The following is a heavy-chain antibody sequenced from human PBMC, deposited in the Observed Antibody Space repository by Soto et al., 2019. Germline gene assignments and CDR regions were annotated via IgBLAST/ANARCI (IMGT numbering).Heavy chain of an antibody. V-gene: IGHV4-59*01. CDR2: IYYTGTT. Sequence: SETLSLTCTVSGVSISSSYWSWIRQSPGTGLEWIGYIYYTGTTNYNPSLKRRVTISLDTAKNQFSLNVNSLTTADTAVYFCARGGNRYSNTASGVGGFDFWGQGTLVTVSS. D-gene: IGHD5-12*01. J-gene: IGHJ4*02. CDR3: ARGGNRYSNTASGVGGFDF. CDR1: GVSISSSY.